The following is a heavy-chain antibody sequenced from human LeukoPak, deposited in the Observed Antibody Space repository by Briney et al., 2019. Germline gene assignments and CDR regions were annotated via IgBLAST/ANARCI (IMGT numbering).Heavy chain of an antibody. J-gene: IGHJ4*02. CDR3: YSSYYYDSSGKDY. CDR1: GFTARGTK. D-gene: IGHD3-22*01. Sequence: GGSLRLSSAPPGFTARGTKISGVAQAPGRGWEGVSIIYSGGSTYYADSVKGRFTISRDNSKNTLYLQMNSLRAEDTAVYYCYSSYYYDSSGKDYWGQGTLVTVSS. CDR2: IYSGGST. V-gene: IGHV3-53*01.